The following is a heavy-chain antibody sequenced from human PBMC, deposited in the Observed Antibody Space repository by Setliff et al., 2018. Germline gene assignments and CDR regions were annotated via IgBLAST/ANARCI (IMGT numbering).Heavy chain of an antibody. V-gene: IGHV1-3*01. CDR1: GYAFTSYA. CDR2: INAGNGNT. CDR3: ARKRLGWEQLYAFDI. D-gene: IGHD1-26*01. J-gene: IGHJ3*02. Sequence: AASVKVSCKASGYAFTSYAMNWVRQAPGQRLEWMGWINAGNGNTKYSQKFQGRVTITRDTSASTAYMELSSLRSEDTAVYYCARKRLGWEQLYAFDIWGQGTMVTVSS.